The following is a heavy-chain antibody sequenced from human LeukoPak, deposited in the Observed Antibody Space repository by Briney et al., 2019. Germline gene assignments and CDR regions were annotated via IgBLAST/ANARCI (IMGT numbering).Heavy chain of an antibody. D-gene: IGHD6-19*01. CDR1: GASISSSDYY. CDR2: LYSGGLT. J-gene: IGHJ3*02. V-gene: IGHV4-39*01. CDR3: ASGGYSSGWYGSFDI. Sequence: PSETPSLTCTVSGASISSSDYYWGWIRQPPGKGLEWIGSLYSGGLTYYNPSLKSRVTISVDTSKNQFSLKVTSVTAADTAVYSCASGGYSSGWYGSFDIWGQWTVVTVSS.